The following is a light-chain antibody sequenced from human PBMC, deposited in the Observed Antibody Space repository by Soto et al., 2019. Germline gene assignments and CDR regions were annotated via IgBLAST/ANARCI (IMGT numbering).Light chain of an antibody. Sequence: EIVLTQSPGTLSLSPGDRATLSCRASQSVSSTYLAWYQQKPGQAPRLLLYGASTRATGIPDRFSGTGSGTDFTLTISRLEPDDFAVYYCQQYGSSPPSTFGPGTKVDIK. CDR1: QSVSSTY. V-gene: IGKV3-20*01. J-gene: IGKJ3*01. CDR3: QQYGSSPPST. CDR2: GAS.